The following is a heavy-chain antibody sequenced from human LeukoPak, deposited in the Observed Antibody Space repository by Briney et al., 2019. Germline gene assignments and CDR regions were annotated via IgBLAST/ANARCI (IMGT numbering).Heavy chain of an antibody. V-gene: IGHV3-74*01. D-gene: IGHD1-1*01. CDR2: IASDGSST. Sequence: GGSLRLSCAASGFTFSSYWMNWVRQAPGKGLVWVSRIASDGSSTTYADSVKGRFSISRDNAKNSLYLQMNSLRAEDTAVYYCARALTTLTYEGYWGQGTLVTVSS. CDR1: GFTFSSYW. CDR3: ARALTTLTYEGY. J-gene: IGHJ4*02.